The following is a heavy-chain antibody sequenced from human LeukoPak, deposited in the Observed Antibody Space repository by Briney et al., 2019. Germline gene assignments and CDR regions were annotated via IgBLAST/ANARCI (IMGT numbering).Heavy chain of an antibody. Sequence: SETLSLTCTVSGGPISSDYWSWIRQPPGKGLEWIGYIYYTGSTNYNPSLKSRVTISVDTSKNQFSLKLSSVTAADTAVYYCARLGGNDAFDIWGQGTMVTVSS. D-gene: IGHD4-23*01. J-gene: IGHJ3*02. CDR3: ARLGGNDAFDI. V-gene: IGHV4-59*08. CDR1: GGPISSDY. CDR2: IYYTGST.